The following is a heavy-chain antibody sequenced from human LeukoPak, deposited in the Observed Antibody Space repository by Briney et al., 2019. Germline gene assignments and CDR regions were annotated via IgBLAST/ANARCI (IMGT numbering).Heavy chain of an antibody. CDR1: GYTFTGYY. V-gene: IGHV1-2*02. D-gene: IGHD6-19*01. CDR2: INPNSGGT. J-gene: IGHJ3*02. CDR3: ARGVRYSSGSDAFDI. Sequence: ASVNVSCTASGYTFTGYYMRWVRQAPGQGLEWMGWINPNSGGTNYAPKFQGRVTTTRESSIRTAYMELSRLRSDAPAVYYCARGVRYSSGSDAFDIWGQGTMVTVSS.